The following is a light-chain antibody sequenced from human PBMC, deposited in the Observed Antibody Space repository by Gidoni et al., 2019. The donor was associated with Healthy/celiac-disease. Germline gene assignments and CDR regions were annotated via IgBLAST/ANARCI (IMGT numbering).Light chain of an antibody. J-gene: IGLJ2*01. Sequence: SYDLHQQPSVSVSPGQTASITCSGDKLGDKSACWYQQKPGQSPVLVIYQDRKRPSGILERFSGSNSVNTATLTISGTQAMDDAAYYCQAWDSSFSFGGGTKLTVL. CDR1: KLGDKS. V-gene: IGLV3-1*01. CDR3: QAWDSSFS. CDR2: QDR.